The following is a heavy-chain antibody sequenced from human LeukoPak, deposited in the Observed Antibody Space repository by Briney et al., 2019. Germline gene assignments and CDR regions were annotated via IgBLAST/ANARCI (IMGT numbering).Heavy chain of an antibody. CDR2: ISSGSSYT. CDR3: ARVSSSSTNWFDS. CDR1: GFTFSSYA. V-gene: IGHV3-21*05. D-gene: IGHD6-19*01. Sequence: PGRSLRLSCAASGFTFSSYAMHWIRQAPGKGLEWVSYISSGSSYTNQGDAVKGRFTISRDNAKNSLYLQMNSLRVEDTAVYYCARVSSSSTNWFDSWGQGTLVTVSS. J-gene: IGHJ5*01.